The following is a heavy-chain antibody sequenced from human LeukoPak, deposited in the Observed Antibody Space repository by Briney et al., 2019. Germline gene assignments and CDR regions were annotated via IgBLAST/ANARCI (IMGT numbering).Heavy chain of an antibody. CDR3: AIGGHDGSGSYYYYYYYMDV. CDR1: GGPFSGYY. CDR2: INHSGST. V-gene: IGHV4-34*01. D-gene: IGHD3-10*01. Sequence: PSETLSLTCAVYGGPFSGYYWSWIRQPPGKGLEWIGEINHSGSTNYNPSLKSRVTISVDTSKNQFSLKLSSVTAADTAVYYCAIGGHDGSGSYYYYYYYMDVWGKGTTVTVSS. J-gene: IGHJ6*03.